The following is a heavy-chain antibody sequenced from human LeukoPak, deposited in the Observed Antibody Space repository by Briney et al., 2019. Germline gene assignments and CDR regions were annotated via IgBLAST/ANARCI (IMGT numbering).Heavy chain of an antibody. CDR3: AKDFHYYDSSGYYHAEYFQH. D-gene: IGHD3-22*01. J-gene: IGHJ1*01. V-gene: IGHV3-9*01. Sequence: PGGSLRLSCAASGFTFSSYWMHWVRQAPGKGLEWVSGISWNSGSIGYADSVKGRFTISRDNAKNSLYLQMNSLRAEDTALYYCAKDFHYYDSSGYYHAEYFQHWGQGTLVTVSS. CDR2: ISWNSGSI. CDR1: GFTFSSYW.